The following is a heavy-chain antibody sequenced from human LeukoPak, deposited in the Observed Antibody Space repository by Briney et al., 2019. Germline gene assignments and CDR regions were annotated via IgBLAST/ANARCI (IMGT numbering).Heavy chain of an antibody. CDR2: ISSSSSTI. CDR1: GFIFSTYS. J-gene: IGHJ3*01. Sequence: GGSLRLSCQASGFIFSTYSMNCVRQAPGKGLEWVSYISSSSSTIYYADSVKGRFTISRDNANNSLYLQINTLRAEDTAVYYCARGPGGAFDFWGQGTMVTVSS. CDR3: ARGPGGAFDF. V-gene: IGHV3-48*01. D-gene: IGHD1-1*01.